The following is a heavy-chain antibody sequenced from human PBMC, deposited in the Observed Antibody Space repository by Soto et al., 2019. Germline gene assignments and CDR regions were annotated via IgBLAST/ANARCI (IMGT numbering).Heavy chain of an antibody. CDR1: GYTFTDYY. V-gene: IGHV1-2*02. CDR3: ARESPSLAYCGGDCYSIDY. CDR2: INSNSGGT. Sequence: QVQLVQSGAEVKKPGASVKVSCEASGYTFTDYYMHWVRQAPGQGLEWMGWINSNSGGTNYAKKFHGGVTMTSDTSINTFYMELRRLRSDDTAVYYCARESPSLAYCGGDCYSIDYWGQGNLVTDSS. D-gene: IGHD2-21*02. J-gene: IGHJ4*02.